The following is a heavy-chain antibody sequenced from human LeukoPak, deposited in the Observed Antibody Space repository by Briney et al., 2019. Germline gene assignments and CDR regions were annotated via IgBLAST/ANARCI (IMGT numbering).Heavy chain of an antibody. V-gene: IGHV4-39*07. D-gene: IGHD6-13*01. CDR3: ARTEEAADDAFDI. Sequence: KPSETLSLTCTASGGSISSSSYYWGWIRQPPGKGLEWIGSIYYSGSTYYNPSLKSRVTISVDTSKNQFSLKLSSVTAADTAVYYCARTEEAADDAFDIWGQGTMVTVSS. J-gene: IGHJ3*02. CDR2: IYYSGST. CDR1: GGSISSSSYY.